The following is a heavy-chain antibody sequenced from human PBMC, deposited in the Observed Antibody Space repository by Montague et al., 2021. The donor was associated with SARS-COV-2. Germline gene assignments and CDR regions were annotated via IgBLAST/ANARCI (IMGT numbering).Heavy chain of an antibody. D-gene: IGHD2-21*02. CDR3: ARHGPFVVVTAIHDTFDI. CDR1: GGSISSSSYY. J-gene: IGHJ3*02. V-gene: IGHV4-61*05. CDR2: IYHSGST. Sequence: SETLSLTCTVSGGSISSSSYYWGWIRQPPGKGLEWIGYIYHSGSTNYNPSLKSRVTISVDTSKNQFSLKLSSVTAADTAVYYCARHGPFVVVTAIHDTFDIWGQGTMVTVSS.